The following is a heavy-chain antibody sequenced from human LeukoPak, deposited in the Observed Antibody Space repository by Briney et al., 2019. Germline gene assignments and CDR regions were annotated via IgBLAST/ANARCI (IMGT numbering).Heavy chain of an antibody. CDR3: VRAEYSRSSGRPDY. J-gene: IGHJ4*02. V-gene: IGHV3-21*01. CDR2: ISSSSNYI. CDR1: GFTFSSYS. Sequence: PGGSLRLSCAASGFTFSSYSMNWVRQAPGKGLEWVSSISSSSNYIYYIESVKGRFTISRDNAKDSLYQQMDNLRVEDTAVYYCVRAEYSRSSGRPDYWGQGTLVTVSS. D-gene: IGHD6-6*01.